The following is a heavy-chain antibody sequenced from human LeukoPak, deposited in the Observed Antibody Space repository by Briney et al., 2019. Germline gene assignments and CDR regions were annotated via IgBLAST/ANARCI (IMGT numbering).Heavy chain of an antibody. J-gene: IGHJ4*02. Sequence: VASVKVSCKASGYTFTSYGISWVRQAPGQGLEWMGWINPNSGGTNYAQKFQGWVTMTRDTSISTAYMELSRLRSDDTAVYYCARAVDYGSGLHYWGQGTLVTVSS. CDR1: GYTFTSYG. D-gene: IGHD3-10*01. V-gene: IGHV1-2*04. CDR2: INPNSGGT. CDR3: ARAVDYGSGLHY.